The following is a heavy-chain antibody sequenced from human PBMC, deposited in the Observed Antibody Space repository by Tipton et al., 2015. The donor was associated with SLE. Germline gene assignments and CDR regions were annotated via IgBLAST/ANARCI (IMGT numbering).Heavy chain of an antibody. CDR1: GGSISSYY. CDR3: AREPRSGYHDY. CDR2: IYYSGST. Sequence: LRLPCTVSGGSISSYYWSWIRQPPGKGLEWIGYIYYSGSTNYNPSLKSRVTISVDTSKNQFSLKLSPVTAADTAVYYCAREPRSGYHDYWGQGTLVIVSS. V-gene: IGHV4-59*12. J-gene: IGHJ4*02. D-gene: IGHD3-3*01.